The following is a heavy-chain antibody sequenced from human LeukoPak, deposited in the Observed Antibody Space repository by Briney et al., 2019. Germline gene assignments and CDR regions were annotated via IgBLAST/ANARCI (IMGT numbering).Heavy chain of an antibody. CDR2: ISPHSGGT. CDR1: GYTFTDYY. CDR3: ARGGGYIWNDNPFYYFDY. V-gene: IGHV1-2*02. J-gene: IGHJ4*02. Sequence: GASVRDSCKASGYTFTDYYIQWVRQAPGQGFEWMGWISPHSGGTKYAQKFQGRVTMARDTSISTAYMELSRLSSDDTAVYYCARGGGYIWNDNPFYYFDYWGQEALVPVSS. D-gene: IGHD1-1*01.